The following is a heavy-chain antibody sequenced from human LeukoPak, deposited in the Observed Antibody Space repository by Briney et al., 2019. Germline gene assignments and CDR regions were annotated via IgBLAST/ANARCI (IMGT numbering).Heavy chain of an antibody. Sequence: GSLRLSCTASGFTFGDHAMSWVRQAPGKGLEWVSSISGSGASTYYADSVKGRFTISRDNSKNTLYLQMNSLRAEDTAVYSCAKGGGITLVRGVTVDYWGQGTLVTVSS. D-gene: IGHD3-10*01. CDR1: GFTFGDHA. V-gene: IGHV3-23*01. CDR2: ISGSGAST. J-gene: IGHJ4*02. CDR3: AKGGGITLVRGVTVDY.